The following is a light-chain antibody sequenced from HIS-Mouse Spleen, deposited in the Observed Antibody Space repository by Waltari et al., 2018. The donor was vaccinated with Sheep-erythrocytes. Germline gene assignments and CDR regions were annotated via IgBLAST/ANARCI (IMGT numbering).Light chain of an antibody. V-gene: IGKV1-12*01. CDR1: PGMSSW. Sequence: DIQLTQSPSSVSASVGDRVTITFRASPGMSSWLAWYQQKPGKAPKLLIYAASSLQSVVPSRFSGSGSGTDFTLTISSLQPEDFATYYCQQANSFPITFGQGTRLEIK. J-gene: IGKJ5*01. CDR3: QQANSFPIT. CDR2: AAS.